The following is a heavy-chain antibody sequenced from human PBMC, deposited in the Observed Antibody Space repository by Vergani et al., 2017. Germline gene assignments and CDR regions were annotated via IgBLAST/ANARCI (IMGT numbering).Heavy chain of an antibody. CDR2: IYHSGST. Sequence: QVQLQESGPGLVKPSETLCLTCAVSGYSISSGYYWGWIRQPPGKGLEWIGSIYHSGSTYYNPSLKSRVTISVDTSKNQFSLKLSSVTAADTAVYYCARPXSSSWYQVSWYFDLWGRGTLVTVSS. D-gene: IGHD6-13*01. J-gene: IGHJ2*01. CDR1: GYSISSGYY. CDR3: ARPXSSSWYQVSWYFDL. V-gene: IGHV4-38-2*01.